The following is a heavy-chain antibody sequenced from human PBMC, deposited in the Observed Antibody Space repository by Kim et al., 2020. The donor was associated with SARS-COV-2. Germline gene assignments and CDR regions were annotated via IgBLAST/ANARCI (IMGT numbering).Heavy chain of an antibody. V-gene: IGHV3-23*01. CDR2: ITSSGDRT. CDR3: ARDVGTFVGASDI. J-gene: IGHJ3*02. CDR1: GFIFSSYP. Sequence: GGSLRLSCAASGFIFSSYPMAWLRQAPGKGLEWVSTITSSGDRTYNADSVTGRFTISRDNSKNTLYLQMNSLRAEETAVYYCARDVGTFVGASDIWGQGT. D-gene: IGHD1-26*01.